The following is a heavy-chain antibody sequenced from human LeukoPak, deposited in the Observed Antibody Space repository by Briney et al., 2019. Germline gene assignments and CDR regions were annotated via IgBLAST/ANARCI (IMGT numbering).Heavy chain of an antibody. CDR2: ISPSGDDT. D-gene: IGHD5-24*01. J-gene: IGHJ4*02. CDR3: AEDQFDGYNAFAY. V-gene: IGHV3-23*01. Sequence: GGSLRLSCAASGFTSSSYAMSWVRQAPGKGLEWVSGISPSGDDTNYADSVKGRFTISRDNSKNTLYLQMNSLRAEDTAVYYCAEDQFDGYNAFAYWGQGTLVTVSS. CDR1: GFTSSSYA.